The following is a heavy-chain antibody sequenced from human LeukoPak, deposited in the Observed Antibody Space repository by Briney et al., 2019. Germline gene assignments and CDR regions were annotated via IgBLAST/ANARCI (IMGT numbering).Heavy chain of an antibody. J-gene: IGHJ5*02. CDR3: ARGPRIAVAGRRSWFDP. CDR1: GGXFSGYY. V-gene: IGHV4-34*01. D-gene: IGHD6-19*01. Sequence: SETLSLTCAVYGGXFSGYYCSWIRQPPGKGLEWIGEINHSGSTNYNPSLKSRVTISVDTSKNQFSLKLSSVTAADTAVYYCARGPRIAVAGRRSWFDPWGQGTLVTVSS. CDR2: INHSGST.